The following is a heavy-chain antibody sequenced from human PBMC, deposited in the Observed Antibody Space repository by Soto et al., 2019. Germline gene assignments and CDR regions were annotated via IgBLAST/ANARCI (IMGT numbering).Heavy chain of an antibody. J-gene: IGHJ4*02. D-gene: IGHD1-1*01. V-gene: IGHV1-8*01. CDR3: ARGPLYNWNDEGGYFDY. CDR2: MNPNSGNT. CDR1: GYTFTSYD. Sequence: ASVKVSCKASGYTFTSYDINWVRQATGQGLEWMGWMNPNSGNTGYAQKFQGRVTMTRNNSISTAYMELSSLRSEDTAVYYCARGPLYNWNDEGGYFDYWGQGTLVTVSS.